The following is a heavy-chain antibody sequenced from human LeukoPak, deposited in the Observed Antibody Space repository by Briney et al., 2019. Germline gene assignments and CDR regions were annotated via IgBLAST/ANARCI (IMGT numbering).Heavy chain of an antibody. D-gene: IGHD6-19*01. J-gene: IGHJ4*02. V-gene: IGHV3-33*01. CDR1: GFTFSSYG. CDR2: IWYDGSNK. Sequence: GGSLRLSCAASGFTFSSYGMHWVRQAPGKGLEWVAVIWYDGSNKYYADSVKGRFTISRDNSKNTLYLQMNSLRGEDTAVYYCARTGGWYGDYYFDYWGQGTLVTVSS. CDR3: ARTGGWYGDYYFDY.